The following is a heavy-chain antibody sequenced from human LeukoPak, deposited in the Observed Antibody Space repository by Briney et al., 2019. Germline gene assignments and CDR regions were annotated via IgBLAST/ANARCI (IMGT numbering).Heavy chain of an antibody. CDR2: IYYSGST. J-gene: IGHJ3*02. Sequence: SETLSLTCTVSGGSISSYYWSWIRQPPGKGLEWIGYIYYSGSTNYNPSLKSRVTISVDTSKNQFSLKLSSVTAADTAVYYCARYFLGKYSSGRGAFDIWGQGTMVTVSS. V-gene: IGHV4-59*01. D-gene: IGHD6-19*01. CDR3: ARYFLGKYSSGRGAFDI. CDR1: GGSISSYY.